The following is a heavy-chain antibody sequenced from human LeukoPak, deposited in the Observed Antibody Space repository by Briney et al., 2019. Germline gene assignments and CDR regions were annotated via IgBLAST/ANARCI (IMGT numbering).Heavy chain of an antibody. Sequence: GSSVKVSCKASGGTFSSYAISWARQAPGQGLEWMGGIIPIFGTANYAQKFQGRVTITADKSTSTAYMELRSLRSDDTAVYYCARDRAAAGIKYCYYYYMDVWGKGTTVTISS. CDR3: ARDRAAAGIKYCYYYYMDV. J-gene: IGHJ6*03. V-gene: IGHV1-69*06. CDR1: GGTFSSYA. CDR2: IIPIFGTA. D-gene: IGHD6-13*01.